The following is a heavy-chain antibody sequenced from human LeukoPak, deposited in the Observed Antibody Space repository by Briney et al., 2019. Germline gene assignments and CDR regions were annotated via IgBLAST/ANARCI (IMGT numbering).Heavy chain of an antibody. J-gene: IGHJ6*02. CDR3: AKDSWGMDV. V-gene: IGHV3-23*01. CDR1: GFTFTTYA. CDR2: ITGSGGTT. Sequence: HPGGSLRLSCAASGFTFTTYAMTWVRQAPGKGLEWVSTITGSGGTTYYAASVRGRFTISRDNSKNTLSLQMNSLRAEDTAVYYCAKDSWGMDVWGQGTTVTVSS.